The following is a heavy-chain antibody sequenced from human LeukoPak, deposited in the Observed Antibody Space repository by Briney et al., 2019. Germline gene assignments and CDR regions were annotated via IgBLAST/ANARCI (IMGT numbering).Heavy chain of an antibody. CDR1: GYTFTSYG. CDR3: ARARGRCSSTSCSPGVY. J-gene: IGHJ4*02. V-gene: IGHV1-18*01. CDR2: ISAYNGNT. D-gene: IGHD2-2*01. Sequence: GASVKVSCKASGYTFTSYGISWVRQAPGQGLEWMGWISAYNGNTNYAQKLQGRVTMTTDTSTSTAYMELRSLRSDDTAVYYCARARGRCSSTSCSPGVYWGQGTLVTVSS.